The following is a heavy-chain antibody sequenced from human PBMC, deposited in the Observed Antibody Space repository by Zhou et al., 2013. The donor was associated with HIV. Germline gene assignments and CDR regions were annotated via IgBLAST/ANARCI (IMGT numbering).Heavy chain of an antibody. CDR3: ARDRCGGDCYGYYYMDV. CDR1: GGTFSSYA. CDR2: IIPIFGTA. V-gene: IGHV1-69*12. D-gene: IGHD2-21*01. Sequence: QVQLVQSGAEVKKPGSSVKVSCKASGGTFSSYAISWVRQAPGQGLEWMGGIIPIFGTANYAQKFQGRVTITADESTSTAYMELSSLRSEDTAVYYCARDRCGGDCYGYYYMDVWGKGTTVTVSS. J-gene: IGHJ6*03.